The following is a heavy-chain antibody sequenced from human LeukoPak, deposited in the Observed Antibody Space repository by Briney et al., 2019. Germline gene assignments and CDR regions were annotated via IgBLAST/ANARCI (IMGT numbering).Heavy chain of an antibody. V-gene: IGHV3-11*04. D-gene: IGHD3-22*01. J-gene: IGHJ4*02. CDR1: GFTFSDYY. CDR3: ARVTSDSSGFAYYFDF. CDR2: ISSSGRSI. Sequence: PGGSLRLSCAASGFTFSDYYMSWIRQAPGKGLEWVSYISSSGRSIYYADSVKGRFTISRDNAKNSLYLQMSSLRAGDTAVYYCARVTSDSSGFAYYFDFWGQGTLVTVSS.